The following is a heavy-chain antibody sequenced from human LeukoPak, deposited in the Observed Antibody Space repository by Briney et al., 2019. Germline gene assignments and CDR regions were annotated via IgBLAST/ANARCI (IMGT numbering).Heavy chain of an antibody. CDR1: GFTFSSYS. D-gene: IGHD3-22*01. J-gene: IGHJ4*02. Sequence: GGSLRLSCAASGFTFSSYSMDWVRQAPGKGLEWVGRTRNKANSYTTEYAASVKGRFTISRDDSKNSLYLQMNSLKTEDTAVYYCARGPRYYDSSGYHYWGQGTLVTVSS. CDR2: TRNKANSYTT. V-gene: IGHV3-72*01. CDR3: ARGPRYYDSSGYHY.